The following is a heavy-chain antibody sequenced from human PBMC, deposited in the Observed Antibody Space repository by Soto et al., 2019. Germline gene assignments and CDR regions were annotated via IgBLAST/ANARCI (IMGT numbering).Heavy chain of an antibody. J-gene: IGHJ6*02. D-gene: IGHD1-1*01. CDR1: GFTFSYYG. CDR2: ISYDGYNK. Sequence: GGSLRLSCAASGFTFSYYGMHWVRQAPGKGLEWVALISYDGYNKNYGDTVKGRFTISRDNSKNTLYLQMNSLRPDDTGLYYCVKDLWDDHNYGVDVWGQGTTVTVSS. V-gene: IGHV3-30*18. CDR3: VKDLWDDHNYGVDV.